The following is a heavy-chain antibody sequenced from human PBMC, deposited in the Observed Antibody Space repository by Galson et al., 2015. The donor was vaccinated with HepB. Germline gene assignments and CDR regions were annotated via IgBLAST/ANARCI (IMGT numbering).Heavy chain of an antibody. V-gene: IGHV3-49*03. CDR1: GFTFGDYA. Sequence: SLRLSCAASGFTFGDYAMSWFRQAPGKGLEWVGFIRSKAYGGTTEYAASVKGRFTISRDDSKSIAYLQMNSLKTEDTAVYYCTRERGYYDSSGYWTYNWFDPWGQGTLVTVSS. D-gene: IGHD3-22*01. J-gene: IGHJ5*02. CDR2: IRSKAYGGTT. CDR3: TRERGYYDSSGYWTYNWFDP.